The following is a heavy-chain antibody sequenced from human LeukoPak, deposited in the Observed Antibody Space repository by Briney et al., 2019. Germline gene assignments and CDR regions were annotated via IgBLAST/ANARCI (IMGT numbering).Heavy chain of an antibody. CDR3: ARKSGSSGYPFDY. V-gene: IGHV3-48*01. Sequence: GGSLRLSCAASGFTFGSYSMNWVRQAPGKGLEWVSYITSSSSAIYYADSVKGRFTISRDNAKNSLYLQMNSLRAEDTAVYYCARKSGSSGYPFDYWGQGTVVTVSS. J-gene: IGHJ4*02. CDR1: GFTFGSYS. CDR2: ITSSSSAI. D-gene: IGHD3-22*01.